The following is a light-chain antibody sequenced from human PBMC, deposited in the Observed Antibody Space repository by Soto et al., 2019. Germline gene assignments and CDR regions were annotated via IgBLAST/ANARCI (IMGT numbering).Light chain of an antibody. CDR3: ATWDDSLNGVV. J-gene: IGLJ2*01. Sequence: QAVVTQPPSASGTPGQRVTISCSGSSPNIGGNTVNWYQQVPGTAPKLLIHGDTLRPSGVPDRFSGSKSGTSASLAISGLQSADEAEYYCATWDDSLNGVVFGGGTKLTVL. V-gene: IGLV1-44*01. CDR1: SPNIGGNT. CDR2: GDT.